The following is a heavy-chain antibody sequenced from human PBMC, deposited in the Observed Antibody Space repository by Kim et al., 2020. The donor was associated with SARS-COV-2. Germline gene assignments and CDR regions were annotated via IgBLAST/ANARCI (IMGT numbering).Heavy chain of an antibody. V-gene: IGHV1-2*06. CDR3: ARGLHRTLWLSAPEFDH. Sequence: ASVKVSCKVSGYTFNGFYMHWVRQAPGQGLEWMGRINPNGGGTKIPQKFQGRVTLTGDMSTNTAFMELSSLRSDDTAVYYCARGLHRTLWLSAPEFDHWGQGTLVTVSS. J-gene: IGHJ4*02. D-gene: IGHD4-4*01. CDR1: GYTFNGFY. CDR2: INPNGGGT.